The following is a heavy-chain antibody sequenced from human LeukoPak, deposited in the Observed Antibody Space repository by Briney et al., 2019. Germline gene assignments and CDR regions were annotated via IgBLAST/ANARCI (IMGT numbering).Heavy chain of an antibody. CDR2: IYYSGNT. D-gene: IGHD5-18*01. Sequence: AETLTLTCAVSGFSISSSNSYWVCIPQPPGKGLEWIVSIYYSGNTYYNASLKSQVSISIDTSKNQFSLKLNSVTAADTAVYYCVRHPGYSYAYVDYWGQGTLVTVSS. J-gene: IGHJ4*02. V-gene: IGHV4-39*01. CDR3: VRHPGYSYAYVDY. CDR1: GFSISSSNSY.